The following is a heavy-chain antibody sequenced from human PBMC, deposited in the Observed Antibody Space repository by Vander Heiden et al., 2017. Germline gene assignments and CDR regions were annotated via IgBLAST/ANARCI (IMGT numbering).Heavy chain of an antibody. CDR2: IYYSGST. Sequence: QLQLQESGPGLVKPSETLSLTCTVSGGSISSSSYYWGWIRQPPGKGLGWIGSIYYSGSTYYNPSLKSRVTISVDTSKNQFSLKLSSVTAADTAVYYCARRGDSSGYRPVYWGQGTLVTVSS. CDR3: ARRGDSSGYRPVY. CDR1: GGSISSSSYY. V-gene: IGHV4-39*01. D-gene: IGHD3-22*01. J-gene: IGHJ4*02.